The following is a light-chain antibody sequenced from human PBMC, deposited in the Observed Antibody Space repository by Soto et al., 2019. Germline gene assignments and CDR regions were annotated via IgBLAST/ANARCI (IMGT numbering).Light chain of an antibody. V-gene: IGKV3-15*01. CDR3: QQYNNWRT. J-gene: IGKJ1*01. CDR2: DAS. Sequence: EIVMAQSPVTLSVSPGERATLSCRASHSVSSNLAWYQQKPGQAPRLLIYDASTRATGIPVRFSGSGSGTEFTLTISSLQSEDFAVYYCQQYNNWRTFGQGTKVDIK. CDR1: HSVSSN.